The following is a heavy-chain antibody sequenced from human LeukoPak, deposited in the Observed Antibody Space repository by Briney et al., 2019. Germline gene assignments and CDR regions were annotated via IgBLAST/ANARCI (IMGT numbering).Heavy chain of an antibody. CDR3: TRGDYYGSGSQYDVLFDY. V-gene: IGHV3-49*04. CDR2: IRSKAHGGTT. D-gene: IGHD3-10*01. Sequence: GGSLRLSCTASGFTFGDYGMSWVRQAPGKGLEWVGFIRSKAHGGTTEYAAAVKGRFTISRDDSKSIAYLQVNSLKTEDTAVYYCTRGDYYGSGSQYDVLFDYWGQGALVTVSS. J-gene: IGHJ4*02. CDR1: GFTFGDYG.